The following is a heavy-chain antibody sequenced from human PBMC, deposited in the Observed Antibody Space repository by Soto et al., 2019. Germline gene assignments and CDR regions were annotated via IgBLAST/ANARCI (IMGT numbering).Heavy chain of an antibody. D-gene: IGHD3-16*02. J-gene: IGHJ5*02. Sequence: SETLSLTCTVSGGSISSSSYYWGWIRQPPGKGLEWIGSIYYSGSTYYNPSLKSRVTISVDTSKNQFSLKLSSVTAADTAVYYCARAANPFGGVIVLRWFDPWGQGTLVTAPQ. V-gene: IGHV4-39*01. CDR1: GGSISSSSYY. CDR2: IYYSGST. CDR3: ARAANPFGGVIVLRWFDP.